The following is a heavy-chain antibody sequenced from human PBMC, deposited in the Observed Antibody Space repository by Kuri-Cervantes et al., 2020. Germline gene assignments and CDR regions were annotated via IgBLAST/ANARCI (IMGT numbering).Heavy chain of an antibody. CDR1: GFTFSSYS. V-gene: IGHV3-21*01. D-gene: IGHD6-19*01. J-gene: IGHJ3*02. CDR3: AREFPGTAVVGTEGALDI. CDR2: ISSSSSYI. Sequence: GESLKISCAASGFTFSSYSMNWVRQAPGKGLEWVSSISSSSSYIYYADSVKGRFTISRDNAKNSLYLQMSSLRAEDTAVYYCAREFPGTAVVGTEGALDIWGQGTKVTVSS.